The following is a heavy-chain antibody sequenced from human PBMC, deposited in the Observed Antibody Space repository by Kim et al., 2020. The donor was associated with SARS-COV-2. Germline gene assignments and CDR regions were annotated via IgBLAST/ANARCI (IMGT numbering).Heavy chain of an antibody. J-gene: IGHJ6*02. D-gene: IGHD1-26*01. Sequence: GGSLRLSCAASGFSFISYAMHWVRQAPGKGLEWVAIIWYDGSRQEYAYSVKGRFTISRDSSKSTLYLQMHSLRAEDTAVYYCAPLTGPSLGHGINSGKDVWSQGTTVIVSS. CDR1: GFSFISYA. V-gene: IGHV3-33*01. CDR2: IWYDGSRQ. CDR3: APLTGPSLGHGINSGKDV.